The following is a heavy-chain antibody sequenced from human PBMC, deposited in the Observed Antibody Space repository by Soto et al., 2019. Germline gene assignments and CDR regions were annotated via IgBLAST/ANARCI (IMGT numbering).Heavy chain of an antibody. CDR1: GYPISSSTS. V-gene: IGHV4-28*01. D-gene: IGHD2-21*01. J-gene: IGHJ5*02. CDR3: ARKGEEGWFDP. CDR2: IYYSGRT. Sequence: SETLSLTCAVSGYPISSSTSWGWIRQPPGKGLEWIGHIYYSGRTYYNPSLKSRVTMSVDTSKNQFSLKLSSVTAVDTAVYYCARKGEEGWFDPWGQGTLVTVPS.